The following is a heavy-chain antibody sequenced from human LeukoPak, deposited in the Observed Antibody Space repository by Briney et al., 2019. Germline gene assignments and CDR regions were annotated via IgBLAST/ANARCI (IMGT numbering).Heavy chain of an antibody. Sequence: SVKVSCKASGGTFSSYAISWVRQAPGQGLEWMGGIIPIFGTANYAQKFQGRVTITTDESTSTAYMELSSLRSEDTAVYYCATLGRWELHAFDIWGQGTLVTVSS. CDR2: IIPIFGTA. CDR3: ATLGRWELHAFDI. D-gene: IGHD1-26*01. V-gene: IGHV1-69*05. CDR1: GGTFSSYA. J-gene: IGHJ4*02.